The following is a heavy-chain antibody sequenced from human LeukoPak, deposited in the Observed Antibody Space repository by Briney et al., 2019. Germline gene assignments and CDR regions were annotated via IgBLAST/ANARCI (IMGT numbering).Heavy chain of an antibody. D-gene: IGHD3-10*01. Sequence: SVKVSCKASGGTFSSYAISWVRQAPGQGLEWMGGIIPIFGTANYAQKFQGRVTITADESTSTAYMELSSLRSEDTAVYYCATAKYGSGSWGYYYYGMDVWGQGTTVTVSS. V-gene: IGHV1-69*13. CDR3: ATAKYGSGSWGYYYYGMDV. CDR2: IIPIFGTA. CDR1: GGTFSSYA. J-gene: IGHJ6*02.